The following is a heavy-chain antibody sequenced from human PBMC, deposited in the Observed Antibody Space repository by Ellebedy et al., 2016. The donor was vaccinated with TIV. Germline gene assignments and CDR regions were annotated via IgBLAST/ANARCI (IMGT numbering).Heavy chain of an antibody. V-gene: IGHV3-30-3*01. CDR3: ARDDGSEGALGY. D-gene: IGHD3-10*01. CDR1: GFTFSSYA. J-gene: IGHJ4*02. CDR2: ISYDGSEK. Sequence: PGGSLRLSCTVSGFTFSSYAIHWVRLAPGKGLEWVTLISYDGSEKYNADSVKGRFTISRDNSKNTVYLQMNSLRAEDTAMYYCARDDGSEGALGYWGQGTLVTVSS.